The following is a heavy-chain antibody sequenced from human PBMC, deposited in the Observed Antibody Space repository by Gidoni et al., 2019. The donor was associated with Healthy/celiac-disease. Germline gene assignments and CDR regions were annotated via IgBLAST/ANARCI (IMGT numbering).Heavy chain of an antibody. V-gene: IGHV4-34*01. J-gene: IGHJ4*02. CDR2: INHSGST. CDR3: ARVVPRIAAAGTGYYFDY. D-gene: IGHD6-13*01. Sequence: QVQLQQWGAGLLKPSETLSLTCAVYGWSFSGYYWSWIRQPPGKGLEWIGEINHSGSTNYNPSLKSRVTISVDTSKNQFSLKLSSVTAADTAVYYCARVVPRIAAAGTGYYFDYWGQGTLVTVSS. CDR1: GWSFSGYY.